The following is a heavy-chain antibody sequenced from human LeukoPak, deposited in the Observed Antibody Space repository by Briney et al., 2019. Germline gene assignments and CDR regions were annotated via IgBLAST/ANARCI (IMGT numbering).Heavy chain of an antibody. J-gene: IGHJ4*02. CDR3: ARIWVRGVTLFDY. V-gene: IGHV1-18*01. CDR2: ISAYNGNT. Sequence: ASVTVSCKASGYTFTSYAMHWVRQAPGQRLEWMGWISAYNGNTNYAQKLQGRVTMTTDTSTSTAYMELRSLRSDDTAVYYCARIWVRGVTLFDYWGQGTLVTVSS. CDR1: GYTFTSYA. D-gene: IGHD3-10*01.